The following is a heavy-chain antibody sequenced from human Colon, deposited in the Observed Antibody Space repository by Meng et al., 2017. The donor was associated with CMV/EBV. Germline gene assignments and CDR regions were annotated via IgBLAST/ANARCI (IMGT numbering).Heavy chain of an antibody. V-gene: IGHV3-74*01. CDR1: GFSFSGYW. CDR2: VNDDGSSV. D-gene: IGHD6-19*01. J-gene: IGHJ3*02. Sequence: GESLKISCVDSGFSFSGYWMHWVRQAPGKGLAWVSRVNDDGSSVRYADSVKGRFTISRDNAKNTLYLQMNRLRVEDTAVYYCARDAGQWLATGGAFDIWGRGTMVTVSS. CDR3: ARDAGQWLATGGAFDI.